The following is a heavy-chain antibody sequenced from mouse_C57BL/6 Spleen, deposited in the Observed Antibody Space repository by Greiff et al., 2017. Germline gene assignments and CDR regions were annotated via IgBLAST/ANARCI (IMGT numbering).Heavy chain of an antibody. D-gene: IGHD4-1*01. V-gene: IGHV2-9-1*01. CDR3: ARKGEQGRGDYLDH. Sequence: VMLVESGPGLVAPSQSLSITCTVSGFSLTSYAISWVRQPPGKGLEWLGVIWTGGGKNYNSALKSRLSISKDNTKSQVFLKMNSLQKDDTARYYCARKGEQGRGDYLDHWGQGTTLTVSS. CDR1: GFSLTSYA. J-gene: IGHJ2*01. CDR2: IWTGGGK.